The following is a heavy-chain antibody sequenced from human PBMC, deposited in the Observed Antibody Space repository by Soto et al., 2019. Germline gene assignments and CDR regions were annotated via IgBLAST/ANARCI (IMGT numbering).Heavy chain of an antibody. Sequence: TLSLTCTVSGGSISSSSYDWGWIRQPPGKGLEWIGSIYYSGSTYYNPSLKSRVTISVDTSKNQFSLKLSSVTAADTAVYYCARDPKGVNWFDPWGQGTLVTVSS. J-gene: IGHJ5*02. CDR1: GGSISSSSYD. CDR3: ARDPKGVNWFDP. CDR2: IYYSGST. V-gene: IGHV4-39*07. D-gene: IGHD3-16*01.